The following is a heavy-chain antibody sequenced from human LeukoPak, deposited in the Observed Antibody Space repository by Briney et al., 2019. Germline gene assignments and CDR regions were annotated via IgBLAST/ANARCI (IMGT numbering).Heavy chain of an antibody. D-gene: IGHD6-13*01. CDR1: GFTFSSYA. J-gene: IGHJ4*02. Sequence: GGSPRLSCAASGFTFSSYAMHWVRQAPGKGLEWVAVISYDGSNKYYADSVKGRFTISRDNSKNTLYLQMNSLRAEDTAVYYCAREGSSSWSFDYWGQGTLVTVSS. CDR3: AREGSSSWSFDY. V-gene: IGHV3-30-3*01. CDR2: ISYDGSNK.